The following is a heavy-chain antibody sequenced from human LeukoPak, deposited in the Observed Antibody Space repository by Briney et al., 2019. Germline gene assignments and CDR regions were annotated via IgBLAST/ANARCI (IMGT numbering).Heavy chain of an antibody. CDR3: ARRHLDLGCSSTSCYSGGWNWNYVTSDY. J-gene: IGHJ4*02. Sequence: GESLKISCKGSGYSFTSYWIGWVRQMPGKGLGWMGIIYPGDSDTRYSPSFQGQVTISADKSISTAYLQWSSLKASDTAMYYCARRHLDLGCSSTSCYSGGWNWNYVTSDYWGQGTLVTVSS. V-gene: IGHV5-51*01. D-gene: IGHD2-2*01. CDR1: GYSFTSYW. CDR2: IYPGDSDT.